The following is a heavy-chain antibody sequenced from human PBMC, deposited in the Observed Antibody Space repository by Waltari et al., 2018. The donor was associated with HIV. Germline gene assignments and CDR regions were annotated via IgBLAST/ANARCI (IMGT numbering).Heavy chain of an antibody. CDR2: SHASGRT. CDR3: ARGPTAMVTFDS. D-gene: IGHD5-18*01. Sequence: QVQLQESGPGLVKPSQTLSHTCTASGGPHSGGGYYWSWVRQPAGQGLEWIGRSHASGRTNYNPSLRSRVTISVDASKNQFSLKLTSVTAADTAVYFCARGPTAMVTFDSWGQGTLVTVSS. V-gene: IGHV4-61*02. CDR1: GGPHSGGGYY. J-gene: IGHJ4*02.